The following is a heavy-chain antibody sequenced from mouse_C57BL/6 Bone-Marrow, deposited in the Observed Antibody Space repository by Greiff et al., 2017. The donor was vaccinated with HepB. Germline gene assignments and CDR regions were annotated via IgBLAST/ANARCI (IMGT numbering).Heavy chain of an antibody. J-gene: IGHJ2*01. Sequence: QVQLKQPGAELVKPGASVKLSCKASGYTFTSYWMQWVKQRPGQGLEWIGEIDPSDSYTNYNQKFKGKATLTVDTSSSTAYMQLSSLTSEDSAVYYCARLEDYWGQGTTLTVSS. CDR1: GYTFTSYW. CDR2: IDPSDSYT. CDR3: ARLEDY. V-gene: IGHV1-50*01.